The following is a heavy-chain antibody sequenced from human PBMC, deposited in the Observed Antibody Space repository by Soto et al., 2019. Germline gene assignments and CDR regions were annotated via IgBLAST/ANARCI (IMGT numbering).Heavy chain of an antibody. CDR2: IIPIFGTA. D-gene: IGHD2-2*01. CDR1: GGTFSSYA. CDR3: ARHVPAAGHYYGLDV. J-gene: IGHJ6*04. V-gene: IGHV1-69*05. Sequence: QVQLVQSGAEVKKPGSSVKVSCKASGGTFSSYAISWVRQAPGQGLEWMGGIIPIFGTANYAQKFQGRVTXNXXXSXXTADMEQSSLRSKDTDGYYWARHVPAAGHYYGLDVWGKGNTGTVSS.